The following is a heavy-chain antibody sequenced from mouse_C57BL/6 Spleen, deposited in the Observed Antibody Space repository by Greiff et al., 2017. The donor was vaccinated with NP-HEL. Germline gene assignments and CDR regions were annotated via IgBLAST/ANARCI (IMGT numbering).Heavy chain of an antibody. J-gene: IGHJ1*03. CDR1: GYTFTSYG. CDR3: ARSYGIWYFDV. D-gene: IGHD2-1*01. CDR2: IYPRSGNT. V-gene: IGHV1-81*01. Sequence: VQLQESGAELARPGASVKLSCKASGYTFTSYGISWVKQRTGQGLEWIGEIYPRSGNTYYNEKFKGKATLTADKSSSTAYMELRSLTSEDSAVYFCARSYGIWYFDVWGTGTTVTVSS.